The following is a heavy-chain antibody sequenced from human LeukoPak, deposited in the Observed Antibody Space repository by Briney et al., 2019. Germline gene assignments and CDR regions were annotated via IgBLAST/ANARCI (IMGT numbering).Heavy chain of an antibody. CDR3: ARTVLRFLERLAPKHFDY. V-gene: IGHV3-21*01. D-gene: IGHD3-3*01. CDR2: ISSSSSYI. Sequence: PGGSLRLSCAASGFTFSSYSMNWVRQAPGKGLEWVSSISSSSSYIYYADSVKGRFTISRDNAKNSLYLQMNSLRAEDTAVYYCARTVLRFLERLAPKHFDYWGQGTLVTVSS. CDR1: GFTFSSYS. J-gene: IGHJ4*02.